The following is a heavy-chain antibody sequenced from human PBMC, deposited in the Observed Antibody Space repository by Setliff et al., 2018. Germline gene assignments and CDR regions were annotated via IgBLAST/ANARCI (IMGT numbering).Heavy chain of an antibody. D-gene: IGHD3-16*01. J-gene: IGHJ4*02. CDR3: ARVGGDNDY. V-gene: IGHV1-18*01. CDR1: GYTFTSYG. CDR2: ISVYNGKT. Sequence: ASVKVSCKASGYTFTSYGFSWVRQAPGQGLEWMGWISVYNGKTKYAQKFQGRVTMTTDTSTRTAYMEVTSLRSEDTAVYYCARVGGDNDYWGQGTLVTVSS.